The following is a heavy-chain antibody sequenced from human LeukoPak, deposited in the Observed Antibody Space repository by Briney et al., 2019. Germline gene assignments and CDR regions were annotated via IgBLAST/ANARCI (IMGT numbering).Heavy chain of an antibody. CDR3: ARGDRPREVPPLIRKKNAFDI. V-gene: IGHV4-39*01. Sequence: SETLSLTCTVSGDSISSSSSYWGWLRQPPGEGLEWIGSIYYSGSTYYNTSLKSRVTISVDTSKNQFSLKLSSVTAADTAVYYCARGDRPREVPPLIRKKNAFDIWGQRTMATVSS. CDR2: IYYSGST. D-gene: IGHD2-2*01. J-gene: IGHJ3*02. CDR1: GDSISSSSSY.